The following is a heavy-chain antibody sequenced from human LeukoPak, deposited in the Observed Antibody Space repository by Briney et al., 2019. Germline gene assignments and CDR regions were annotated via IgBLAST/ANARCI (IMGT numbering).Heavy chain of an antibody. V-gene: IGHV1-2*02. CDR3: ASPRITGTTLDAFDI. Sequence: GASVKVSCKASGYTFTGYYIHWVRQAPGQGLEWMGWINPNSGGTNYAQKFQGRVTMTRDTSISTAYMELSRLRSDDTAVYYCASPRITGTTLDAFDIWGQGTMVTVSS. J-gene: IGHJ3*02. CDR2: INPNSGGT. D-gene: IGHD1-7*01. CDR1: GYTFTGYY.